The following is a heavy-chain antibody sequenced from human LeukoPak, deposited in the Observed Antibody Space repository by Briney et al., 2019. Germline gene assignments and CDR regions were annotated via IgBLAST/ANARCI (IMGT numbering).Heavy chain of an antibody. V-gene: IGHV3-48*03. CDR3: ARANYYDISGYDY. D-gene: IGHD3-22*01. CDR2: ITSSGNTI. J-gene: IGHJ4*02. Sequence: GGSLRLSCAASGFTFRSYEMNWVRQAPGKGLEWCSYITSSGNTIYYADSVKGRFTISRDNAKNALYLQMNSLRAEDTAVYYCARANYYDISGYDYWGQGTLVTVSS. CDR1: GFTFRSYE.